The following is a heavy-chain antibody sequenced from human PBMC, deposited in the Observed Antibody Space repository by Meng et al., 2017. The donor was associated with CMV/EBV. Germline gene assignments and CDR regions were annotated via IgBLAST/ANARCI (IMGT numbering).Heavy chain of an antibody. D-gene: IGHD1-1*01. Sequence: ASVKVSCKTSGYTFTGHFFHWIRQAPGQGLEWMGWIMPASGNTHYAQAFQGRVTLTTGTSISTAYMELSGLTSDDTAVYYCARDHNWGPDYWGQGTLVTVSS. V-gene: IGHV1-2*02. J-gene: IGHJ4*02. CDR3: ARDHNWGPDY. CDR1: GYTFTGHF. CDR2: IMPASGNT.